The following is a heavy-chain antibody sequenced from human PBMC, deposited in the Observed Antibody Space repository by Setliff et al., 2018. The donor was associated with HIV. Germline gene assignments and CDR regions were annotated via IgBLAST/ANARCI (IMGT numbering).Heavy chain of an antibody. D-gene: IGHD3-16*01. CDR2: ISGNNGNR. CDR3: AREGLLGI. V-gene: IGHV1-18*01. J-gene: IGHJ3*02. Sequence: ASVKVSCKASGYTFSGYGFSWVRQAPGQGLEWMGWISGNNGNRNYAQRLQGRVTMTTDTSTSTAYMELRSLRSDDTAVYYCAREGLLGIWGQGTMVTVSS. CDR1: GYTFSGYG.